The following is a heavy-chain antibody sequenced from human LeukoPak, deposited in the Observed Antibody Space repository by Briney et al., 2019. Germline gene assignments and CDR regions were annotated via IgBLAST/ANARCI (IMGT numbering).Heavy chain of an antibody. CDR2: MDPSGTQK. CDR1: RFTFNRSW. J-gene: IGHJ4*02. D-gene: IGHD3-16*01. Sequence: PGGSLRLSCVVSRFTFNRSWMNWVRQAPGKGLEWVANMDPSGTQKRYGDSLTGRFTISKDNPGTSLYLEMNSLRADDTAIYYCAIWASDNYWGQGTLVTVSS. V-gene: IGHV3-7*01. CDR3: AIWASDNY.